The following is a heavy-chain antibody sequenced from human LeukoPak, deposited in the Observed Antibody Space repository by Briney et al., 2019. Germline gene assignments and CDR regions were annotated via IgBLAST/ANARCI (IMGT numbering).Heavy chain of an antibody. CDR3: ARLTRGVIREDAFDI. D-gene: IGHD3-10*01. CDR2: ISSSGSTI. J-gene: IGHJ3*02. Sequence: GGSLRLSCAASGFTFSSYSMNWVRQAPGKGLEWVSYISSSGSTIYYADSVKGRFTISRDNAKNSLYLQMNSLRAEDTAVYYCARLTRGVIREDAFDIWGQGTMVTVSS. CDR1: GFTFSSYS. V-gene: IGHV3-48*04.